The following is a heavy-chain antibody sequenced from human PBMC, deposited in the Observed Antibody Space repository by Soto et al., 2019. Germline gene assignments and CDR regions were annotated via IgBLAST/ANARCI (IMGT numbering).Heavy chain of an antibody. Sequence: SGPTLVNPTETLTLNCTVSGFSLINARMVVSWIRQPPGNALEWLAHIFSNDEKSYSTSLKSMLTISKDTSKSQVVLTMTNMDPVDTATYYCARIPYQLLYLDVWGQGTTVTVSS. CDR2: IFSNDEK. CDR1: GFSLINARMV. J-gene: IGHJ6*02. D-gene: IGHD2-2*02. CDR3: ARIPYQLLYLDV. V-gene: IGHV2-26*01.